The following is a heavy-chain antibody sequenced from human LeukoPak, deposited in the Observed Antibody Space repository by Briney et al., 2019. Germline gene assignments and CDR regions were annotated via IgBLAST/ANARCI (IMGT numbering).Heavy chain of an antibody. J-gene: IGHJ4*02. D-gene: IGHD6-13*01. V-gene: IGHV1-18*01. CDR2: ISAYNGNT. Sequence: ASVKVSCKASGYTFTSYGISWVRQRPGQGLEWMGWISAYNGNTQYSQKFQGRLTLTTDTSTSTAYLEVRSLKSDDTAVYFCAREVGVEAAATFDYWGQGTLVTVS. CDR3: AREVGVEAAATFDY. CDR1: GYTFTSYG.